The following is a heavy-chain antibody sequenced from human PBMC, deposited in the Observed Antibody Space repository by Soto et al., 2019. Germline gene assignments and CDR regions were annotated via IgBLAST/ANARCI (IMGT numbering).Heavy chain of an antibody. CDR1: GFSLSTSGVG. D-gene: IGHD5-12*01. J-gene: IGHJ4*02. Sequence: QITLKESGPTLVKPTQTLTLTCTFSGFSLSTSGVGVGWIRQPPGKALEWLALFYWDDDKRYSPSLKSRLTITKDNSKNQVVLTMTNMDPVDTATYYCAHVYGGYDNFDYWGQGTLVTVSS. CDR3: AHVYGGYDNFDY. V-gene: IGHV2-5*02. CDR2: FYWDDDK.